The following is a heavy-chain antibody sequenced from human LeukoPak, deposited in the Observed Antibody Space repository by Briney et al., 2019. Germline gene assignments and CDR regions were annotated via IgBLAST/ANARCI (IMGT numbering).Heavy chain of an antibody. CDR1: GYIFSNFFSSYG. V-gene: IGHV1-18*01. CDR2: ISPYNGKT. J-gene: IGHJ4*02. CDR3: ARGYSSEGSVYPPADY. D-gene: IGHD3-22*01. Sequence: ASVTVSCKASGYIFSNFFSSYGITWVRQAPGQGLEWMGWISPYNGKTKFAQKFQGIVTMTTETSTSTAYMELRRLRSDGTAVYSWARGYSSEGSVYPPADYWAQGPRVPVPS.